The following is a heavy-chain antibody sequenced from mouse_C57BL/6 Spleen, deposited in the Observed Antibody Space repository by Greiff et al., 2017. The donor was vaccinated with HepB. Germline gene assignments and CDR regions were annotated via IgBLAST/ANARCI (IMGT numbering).Heavy chain of an antibody. CDR3: ARSDGYYAMDY. Sequence: VQLQQSGAELVRPGSSVKLSCKASGYTFTSYWMHWVKQRPIQGLEWIGNIDPSDSETHYNQKFKDKATLTVDKSSSTAYMQISSLTSEDSAVYYGARSDGYYAMDYWGQRTSVTVSS. D-gene: IGHD2-3*01. CDR2: IDPSDSET. J-gene: IGHJ4*01. V-gene: IGHV1-52*01. CDR1: GYTFTSYW.